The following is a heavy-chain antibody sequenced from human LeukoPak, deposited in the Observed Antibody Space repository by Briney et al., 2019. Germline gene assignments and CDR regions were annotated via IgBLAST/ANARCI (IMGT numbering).Heavy chain of an antibody. V-gene: IGHV4-28*01. J-gene: IGHJ4*02. D-gene: IGHD3-10*01. CDR2: IYHSGTT. CDR3: ARLQWGGARHAFMVRATYYFDY. Sequence: SDTLSLTCAVSGYSITSSSWWGWIRQPPGKGLEWIGYIYHSGTTYYNPSLQSRVTMSVDTSKNQFSLKLSSVTAADTAVYYCARLQWGGARHAFMVRATYYFDYWGQGTLVIVSS. CDR1: GYSITSSSW.